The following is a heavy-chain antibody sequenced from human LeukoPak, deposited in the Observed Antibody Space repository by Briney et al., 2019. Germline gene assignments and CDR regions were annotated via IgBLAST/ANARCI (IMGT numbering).Heavy chain of an antibody. CDR1: GLTFAGST. CDR2: IRSKANSYAT. Sequence: GGSLRLSCAASGLTFAGSTLHWVRQASGKGLEWVGRIRSKANSYATAYAASVKGRFTISRDDSKNTAYLQINSLQTEETAVYYCSSTLSGSCSFDYWGQGTLVTVSS. J-gene: IGHJ4*02. CDR3: SSTLSGSCSFDY. D-gene: IGHD1-26*01. V-gene: IGHV3-73*01.